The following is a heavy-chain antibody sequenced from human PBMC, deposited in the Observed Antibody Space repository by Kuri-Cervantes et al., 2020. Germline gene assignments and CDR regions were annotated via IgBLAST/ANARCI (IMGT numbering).Heavy chain of an antibody. CDR3: ARRPLTMVRGVIIGWFDP. CDR1: GFTFSDYY. D-gene: IGHD3-10*01. J-gene: IGHJ5*02. CDR2: IHYSGST. Sequence: ESLKISCAASGFTFSDYYMSWSRQPPGKGLEWIGSIHYSGSTYYNPSLKSRVTISVDTSRNQFSLKLSSVTAADTAVYYCARRPLTMVRGVIIGWFDPWGQGTLVTVSS. V-gene: IGHV4-39*01.